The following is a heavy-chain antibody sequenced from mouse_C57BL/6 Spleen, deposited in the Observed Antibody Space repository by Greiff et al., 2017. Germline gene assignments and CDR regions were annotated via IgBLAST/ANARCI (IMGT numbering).Heavy chain of an antibody. Sequence: EVKLEESGGGLVQPGGSMKLSCAASGFTFSDAWMDWVRQSPEKGLEWVAEIRNKANNDATYYAESVKGRFTISRDDSKSSVYLQMNSLRAEDTGIYYCARYDYGSKSNWYFDVWGTGTTVTVSS. V-gene: IGHV6-6*01. CDR2: IRNKANNDAT. J-gene: IGHJ1*03. D-gene: IGHD1-1*01. CDR1: GFTFSDAW. CDR3: ARYDYGSKSNWYFDV.